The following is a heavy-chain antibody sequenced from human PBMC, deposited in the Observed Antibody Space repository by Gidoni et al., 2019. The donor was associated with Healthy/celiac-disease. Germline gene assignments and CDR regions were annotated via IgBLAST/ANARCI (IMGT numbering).Heavy chain of an antibody. CDR1: GFTFDDYA. J-gene: IGHJ1*01. Sequence: EVQLVESGGGLVQPGRSLRLSCAASGFTFDDYAMHWVRQAPGKGLEWVSGISWNSGSIGYADSVKGRFTISRDNAKNSLYLQMNSLRAEDTALYYCAKDTRHCSSTSCYEGYFQHWGQGTLVTVSS. D-gene: IGHD2-2*01. CDR3: AKDTRHCSSTSCYEGYFQH. V-gene: IGHV3-9*01. CDR2: ISWNSGSI.